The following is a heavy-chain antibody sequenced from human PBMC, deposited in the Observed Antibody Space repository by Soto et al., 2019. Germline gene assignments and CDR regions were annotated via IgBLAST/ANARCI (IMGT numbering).Heavy chain of an antibody. J-gene: IGHJ4*02. CDR2: IYYSGST. V-gene: IGHV4-39*01. D-gene: IGHD6-13*01. CDR3: ARHLYSSSWYFDY. CDR1: GGSIRSSSSY. Sequence: SQTLSLTCTVSGGSIRSSSSYWGWIRQPPGKGLEWIGSIYYSGSTYYNPSLKSRVTISVDTTKNQFSLKLSAVTAADTAVYYCARHLYSSSWYFDYWGQGTLVTVSS.